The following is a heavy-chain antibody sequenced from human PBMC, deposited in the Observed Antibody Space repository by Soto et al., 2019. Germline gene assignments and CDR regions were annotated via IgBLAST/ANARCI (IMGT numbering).Heavy chain of an antibody. J-gene: IGHJ2*01. D-gene: IGHD5-12*01. CDR1: GGTFSSYT. Sequence: QVHLVQSGAEVKKPGSSVNVSCKASGGTFSSYTITWVRQAPGQGLEWMGWIIPILGMTNYAPKFQGRLTISADKCTTTAPIYLIRLRSDDPVISYCATTWNRGYSGFALRRHWYFDLWGRGTLVTVSS. CDR2: IIPILGMT. V-gene: IGHV1-69*02. CDR3: ATTWNRGYSGFALRRHWYFDL.